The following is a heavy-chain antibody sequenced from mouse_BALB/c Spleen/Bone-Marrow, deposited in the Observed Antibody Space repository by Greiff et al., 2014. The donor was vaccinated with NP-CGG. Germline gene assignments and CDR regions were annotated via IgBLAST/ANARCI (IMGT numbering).Heavy chain of an antibody. CDR2: FDPANGIT. CDR3: ARWEYYAMDY. CDR1: GFNIKDTY. D-gene: IGHD4-1*01. Sequence: QLLASXAELVKPGASVKLSCTASGFNIKDTYMHWLNQSPDQALAWFGRFDPANGITKFDPKFQGKATITADTSSNTAYLQLSSLTSEDTAVYYCARWEYYAMDYWGQGTSVTGSS. J-gene: IGHJ4*01. V-gene: IGHV14-3*02.